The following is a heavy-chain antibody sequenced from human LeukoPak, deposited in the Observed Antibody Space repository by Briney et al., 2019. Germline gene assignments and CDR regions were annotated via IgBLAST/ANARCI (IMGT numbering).Heavy chain of an antibody. J-gene: IGHJ4*02. CDR1: GGTFSSYA. CDR2: IIPILGIA. CDR3: ARDRDDYDSSGYYSLIFDY. Sequence: SVKVSCKASGGTFSSYAISWVRQAPGQGLEWMGRIIPILGIANYAQKFQGRVTITADKSTSTAYMELSSLRSDDTAVYYCARDRDDYDSSGYYSLIFDYWGQGTLVTVSS. D-gene: IGHD3-22*01. V-gene: IGHV1-69*04.